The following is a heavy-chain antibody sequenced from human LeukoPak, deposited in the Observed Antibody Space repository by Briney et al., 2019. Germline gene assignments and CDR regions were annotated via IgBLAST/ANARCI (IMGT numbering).Heavy chain of an antibody. CDR2: IKQDGSEK. V-gene: IGHV3-7*01. D-gene: IGHD5/OR15-5a*01. J-gene: IGHJ4*02. CDR3: VRDLPDY. CDR1: GFTFSSYG. Sequence: GGSLRLSCAASGFTFSSYGMHWVRQAPGKGLEWVANIKQDGSEKYYVDSVKGRFTISRDNAKNSLYLQMNSLRAEDTAVYYCVRDLPDYWGQGTLVTVSS.